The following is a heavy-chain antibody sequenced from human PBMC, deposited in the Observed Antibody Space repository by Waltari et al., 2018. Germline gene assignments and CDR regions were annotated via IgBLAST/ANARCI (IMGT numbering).Heavy chain of an antibody. CDR1: GGTFSSYA. J-gene: IGHJ3*02. CDR2: SIPIFGTA. V-gene: IGHV1-69*05. CDR3: AEEYSSSSGGAFDI. D-gene: IGHD6-6*01. Sequence: QVQLVQSGAEVKKPGSSVKVSCKASGGTFSSYAISWVRQAPGQGLEWMGGSIPIFGTANYAQKFQGRVTITTDESTSTAYMELSSLRSEDTAVYYCAEEYSSSSGGAFDIWGQGTMVTVSS.